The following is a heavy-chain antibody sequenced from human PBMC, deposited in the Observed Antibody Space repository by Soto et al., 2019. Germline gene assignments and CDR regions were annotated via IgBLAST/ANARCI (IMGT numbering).Heavy chain of an antibody. J-gene: IGHJ6*02. CDR3: ARRGYGPGFPYYYGMDV. CDR1: GGSISSGGYY. CDR2: IYYSGST. Sequence: PSETLSLTCTVSGGSISSGGYYWSWIRQHPGKGLEWIGYIYYSGSTYYNPSLKSRVTISVDTSKNQFSLKLSSVTAADTAVYYCARRGYGPGFPYYYGMDVWGQGTTVTVSS. V-gene: IGHV4-31*03. D-gene: IGHD3-10*01.